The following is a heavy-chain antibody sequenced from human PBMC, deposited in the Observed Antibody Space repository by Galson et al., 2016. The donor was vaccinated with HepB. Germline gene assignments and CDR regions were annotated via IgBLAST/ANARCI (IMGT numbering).Heavy chain of an antibody. V-gene: IGHV4-39*01. CDR3: ARQGGSYRGGFDY. CDR1: GGSISSNSYY. J-gene: IGHJ4*02. D-gene: IGHD1-26*01. CDR2: IYYSGST. Sequence: SETLSLTCTVSGGSISSNSYYWGWIRQPPGKRLEWIGSIYYSGSTYYNPSLKSRVTISVDTSKNQFSLKLSSVTAADTAVYYCARQGGSYRGGFDYWGQGTLVTGSS.